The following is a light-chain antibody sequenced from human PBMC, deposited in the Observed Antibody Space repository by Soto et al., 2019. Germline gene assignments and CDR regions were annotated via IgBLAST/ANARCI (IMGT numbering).Light chain of an antibody. J-gene: IGKJ1*01. CDR1: QSVSSNY. Sequence: EIVMTQSPATLSVSPWERATLSCRASQSVSSNYLAWYQQKPGQAPRLLIYGASSRATGIPNRFSGSGSGTDFTLTISRLEPEDFAVYYCQQYGNSPQTFGQGTKVDIK. CDR3: QQYGNSPQT. V-gene: IGKV3-20*01. CDR2: GAS.